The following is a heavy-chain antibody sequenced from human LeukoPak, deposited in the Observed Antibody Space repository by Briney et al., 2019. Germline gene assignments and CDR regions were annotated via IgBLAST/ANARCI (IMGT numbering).Heavy chain of an antibody. V-gene: IGHV1-18*01. D-gene: IGHD6-13*01. CDR3: ARLDWQQLAPDY. CDR2: ISGYNGNT. CDR1: GYTFTNYG. Sequence: ASVKVSCKASGYTFTNYGISWVRQAPGQGLEWMGWISGYNGNTNYAQKLQGRVTMTTDTSTSTAYMELRSLRSDDTAVYYCARLDWQQLAPDYWGQGTLVTVSS. J-gene: IGHJ4*02.